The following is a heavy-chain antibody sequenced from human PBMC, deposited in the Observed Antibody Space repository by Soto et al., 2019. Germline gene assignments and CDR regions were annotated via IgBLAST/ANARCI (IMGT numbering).Heavy chain of an antibody. CDR2: ISGSGSSST. CDR1: GFTFSAYA. J-gene: IGHJ1*01. CDR3: AKDPIVGPDHYFNH. V-gene: IGHV3-23*01. Sequence: GGSLRLSCAASGFTFSAYAMSWVRQAPGKGLEWVSAISGSGSSSTYYADSVKGRFTISRDNSKNTLYLQMNSLRAEDTAVYYCAKDPIVGPDHYFNHWGQGTLVTVSS. D-gene: IGHD2-21*01.